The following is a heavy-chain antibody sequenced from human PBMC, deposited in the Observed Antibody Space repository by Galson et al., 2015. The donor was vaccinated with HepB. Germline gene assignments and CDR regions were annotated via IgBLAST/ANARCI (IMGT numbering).Heavy chain of an antibody. Sequence: TLSLTCAVSGGSISSTTWWSWVRQSPEKGLEWIGDIYRSGKTNYKPSLKSRVTILLDKSMNRFSLNLTSVTAADTALYYCARRLLDVEGGHFDLWGRGTLVTVSS. J-gene: IGHJ2*01. CDR3: ARRLLDVEGGHFDL. CDR1: GGSISSTTW. CDR2: IYRSGKT. D-gene: IGHD3-22*01. V-gene: IGHV4-4*02.